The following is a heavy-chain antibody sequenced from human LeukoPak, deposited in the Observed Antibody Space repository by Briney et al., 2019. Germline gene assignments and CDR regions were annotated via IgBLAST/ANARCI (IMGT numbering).Heavy chain of an antibody. J-gene: IGHJ4*02. V-gene: IGHV3-21*01. Sequence: PGGSLRLSCAASGFTFSSYSMNWVRQAPGKGLEWVSSISSSSSYIYYADSVKGRFTISRDNAKNSLYLQMNSLRDEDTAVYYCARDSDAYYYDSSGYYYFDYWGQGTLVTVSS. CDR1: GFTFSSYS. D-gene: IGHD3-22*01. CDR2: ISSSSSYI. CDR3: ARDSDAYYYDSSGYYYFDY.